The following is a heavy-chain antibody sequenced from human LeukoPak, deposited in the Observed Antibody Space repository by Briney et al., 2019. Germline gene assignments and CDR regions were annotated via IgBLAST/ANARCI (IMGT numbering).Heavy chain of an antibody. CDR3: ARVEGSGSFGP. V-gene: IGHV3-7*01. Sequence: GGSLRLSCAASGFTFSSYWMSWVRQAPGKGLEWVATIKQDGSEKYYVDSVKGRFTISRDNAKNSLYLQMNTLRAEDTAVYYCARVEGSGSFGPWGQGTLVTVSS. CDR1: GFTFSSYW. D-gene: IGHD1-26*01. CDR2: IKQDGSEK. J-gene: IGHJ5*02.